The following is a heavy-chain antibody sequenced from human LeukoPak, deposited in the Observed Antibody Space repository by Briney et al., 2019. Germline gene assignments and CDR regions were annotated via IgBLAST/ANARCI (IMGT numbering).Heavy chain of an antibody. V-gene: IGHV5-51*01. J-gene: IGHJ5*02. CDR2: IYPGDSDT. CDR1: GYSFTSYW. D-gene: IGHD2-15*01. CDR3: ARQVVAATANNWFDP. Sequence: GESLKISCKGSGYSFTSYWIGWVRQMPGKGLEWMGIIYPGDSDTRYSPSFQGQVAISADKSISTAYLQWSSLKASDTAMYYCARQVVAATANNWFDPWGQGTLVTVSS.